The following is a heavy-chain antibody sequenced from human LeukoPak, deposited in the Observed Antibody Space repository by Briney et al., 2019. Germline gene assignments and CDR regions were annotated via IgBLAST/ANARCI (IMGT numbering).Heavy chain of an antibody. CDR2: IKSDGSMT. Sequence: PGGSLRLSCVASGFTFSGYWMHWVRQPPGKGLVWVSRIKSDGSMTNYADSVKGRFTIPRDNAKNTLYLQMNSLRAEDTAVYYCASQVVGAAFDPWGQGTLVTVSS. CDR3: ASQVVGAAFDP. V-gene: IGHV3-74*01. CDR1: GFTFSGYW. D-gene: IGHD2-15*01. J-gene: IGHJ5*02.